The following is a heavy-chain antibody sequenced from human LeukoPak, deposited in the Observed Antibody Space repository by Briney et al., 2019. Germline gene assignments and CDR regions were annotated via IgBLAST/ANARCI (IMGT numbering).Heavy chain of an antibody. J-gene: IGHJ6*02. CDR1: GFTFDDYA. CDR2: ISWNSGSI. V-gene: IGHV3-9*01. D-gene: IGHD4-17*01. Sequence: GRSLRLSCAASGFTFDDYAMHWVRQAPGKGLEWVSGISWNSGSIGYADSVKGRFTISRDNAKNSLYLQMNSLRAEDTALYYCAKGSPDGDYVNPNLRHYYYYGMDVWGQGTTVTVSS. CDR3: AKGSPDGDYVNPNLRHYYYYGMDV.